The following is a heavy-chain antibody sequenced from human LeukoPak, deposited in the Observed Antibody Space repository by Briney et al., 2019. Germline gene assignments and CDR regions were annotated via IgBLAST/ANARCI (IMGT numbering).Heavy chain of an antibody. D-gene: IGHD1-1*01. CDR1: GGSISSSYY. V-gene: IGHV4-39*07. Sequence: SETLSLTCTVSGGSISSSYYWGWIRQPPGKGLEWIGSIYYSGSTYYNPSLKSRVTISVDTSKNQFSLKLSSVTAADTAVYYCARVTTRGWFDPWGQGTLVTVSS. J-gene: IGHJ5*02. CDR3: ARVTTRGWFDP. CDR2: IYYSGST.